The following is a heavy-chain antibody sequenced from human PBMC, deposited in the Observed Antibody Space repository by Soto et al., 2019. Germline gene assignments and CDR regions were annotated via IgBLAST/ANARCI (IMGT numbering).Heavy chain of an antibody. CDR2: IYYSGSS. D-gene: IGHD5-12*01. CDR3: ARMYGGYGGGVDY. V-gene: IGHV4-30-4*01. Sequence: QVQLQESGPGLVKPSQTLSLTCTVSGGSVSSGDYHWSWIRQPPGKGLEWIGYIYYSGSSYYNPSRMRRFAMSVDTSKNHFSLKLRSVTAADTAVYYCARMYGGYGGGVDYWGQGTQVTVSS. CDR1: GGSVSSGDYH. J-gene: IGHJ4*02.